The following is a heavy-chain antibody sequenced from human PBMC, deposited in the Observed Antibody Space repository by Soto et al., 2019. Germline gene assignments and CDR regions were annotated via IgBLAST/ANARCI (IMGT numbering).Heavy chain of an antibody. CDR2: ISGSGDDT. V-gene: IGHV3-23*01. J-gene: IGHJ4*02. CDR3: ANPIPKTGTTFGF. CDR1: GFTFSNFA. Sequence: QLLESGGGFVQPGGSLRLSCVASGFTFSNFAMGWVRQAPGEGLEWVSAISGSGDDTFYADSMKGRFTISRDNSKDTLYLQINSLRADDTAVYDCANPIPKTGTTFGFWGQGTLVTVSS. D-gene: IGHD1-1*01.